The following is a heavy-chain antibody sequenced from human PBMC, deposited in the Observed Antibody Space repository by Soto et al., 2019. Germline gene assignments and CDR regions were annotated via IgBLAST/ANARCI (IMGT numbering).Heavy chain of an antibody. V-gene: IGHV3-23*01. CDR1: GFTFSTYA. CDR3: ARDRGCSGGICYRDLGY. Sequence: GGSLRLSCAASGFTFSTYAMAWVRQAPGKGLEWVSGVSASGLNTDYADPVKGRFYISRDNSKNTVSLHMNSLRAEDTAVYYCARDRGCSGGICYRDLGYWGQGT. CDR2: VSASGLNT. D-gene: IGHD2-15*01. J-gene: IGHJ4*02.